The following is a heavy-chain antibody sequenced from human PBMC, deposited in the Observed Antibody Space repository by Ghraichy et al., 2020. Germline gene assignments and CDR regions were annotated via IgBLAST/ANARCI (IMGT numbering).Heavy chain of an antibody. CDR2: ISGSGGST. CDR3: AKVAHCSSTSCYAFYYYYGMDV. D-gene: IGHD2-2*01. Sequence: GGSLRLSCAASGFTFSSYAMSWVRQAPGKGLEWVSAISGSGGSTYYADSVKGRFTISRDNSKNTLYLQMNSLRAEDTAVYYCAKVAHCSSTSCYAFYYYYGMDVWGQGTTVTVSS. J-gene: IGHJ6*02. CDR1: GFTFSSYA. V-gene: IGHV3-23*01.